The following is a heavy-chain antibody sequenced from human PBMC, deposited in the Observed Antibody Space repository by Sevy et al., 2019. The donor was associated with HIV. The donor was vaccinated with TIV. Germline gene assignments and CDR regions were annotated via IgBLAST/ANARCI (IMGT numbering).Heavy chain of an antibody. CDR3: AREATLDTTDYYYYYYYMDV. J-gene: IGHJ6*03. V-gene: IGHV4-59*01. D-gene: IGHD1-26*01. CDR2: IYYSGST. CDR1: GGSISSYY. Sequence: SETLSLTCTVSGGSISSYYWSWIRQPPGKGLEWIGYIYYSGSTNYNPSLKSRVTISVDTSKNQFSLKLSSVTAADTAVYYCAREATLDTTDYYYYYYYMDVWGKGTTVTVSS.